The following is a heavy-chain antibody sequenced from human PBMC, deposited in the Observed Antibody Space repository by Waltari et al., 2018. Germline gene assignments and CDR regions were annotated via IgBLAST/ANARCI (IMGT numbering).Heavy chain of an antibody. CDR1: GGSISSSSSH. CDR3: ARGVYGSGTYYNFDY. D-gene: IGHD3-10*01. CDR2: MFYRGST. J-gene: IGHJ4*02. V-gene: IGHV4-39*07. Sequence: QLQLQESGPGLVKPSATLSLPCTVSGGSISSSSSHWGWIRQPPGKGLEWIGSMFYRGSTSYNSSLKSRVTISVDTSKNQFSLKLSSVTAADTAVYFCARGVYGSGTYYNFDYWGQGTLVTVSS.